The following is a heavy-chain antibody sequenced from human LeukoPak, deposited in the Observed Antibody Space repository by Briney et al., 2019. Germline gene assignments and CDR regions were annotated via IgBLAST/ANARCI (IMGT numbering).Heavy chain of an antibody. V-gene: IGHV4-39*01. CDR2: IYYSGST. J-gene: IGHJ6*02. CDR3: ARSYGDYVYYYYGMDV. Sequence: SETLSLTGTVSGGSISSSSYYWGWIRQPPGKGLECIGSIYYSGSTYYNPSLKSRVTISVDTSKNQFSLKLSSVTAADTAVYYCARSYGDYVYYYYGMDVWGQGTTVTVSS. CDR1: GGSISSSSYY. D-gene: IGHD4-17*01.